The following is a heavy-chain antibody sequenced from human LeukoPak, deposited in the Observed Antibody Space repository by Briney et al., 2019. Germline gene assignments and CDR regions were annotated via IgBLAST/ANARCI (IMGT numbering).Heavy chain of an antibody. CDR2: ISAYNGNT. J-gene: IGHJ5*02. CDR3: ARDRGNIVAQNWFDP. CDR1: GYTFTSYG. D-gene: IGHD5-12*01. Sequence: ASVKVSCKASGYTFTSYGISWVRHAPGQGLEWMGWISAYNGNTNYAQKLQGRVTMTTDTSTSTAYMELRSLRSDDTAVYYCARDRGNIVAQNWFDPWGQGTLVTVSS. V-gene: IGHV1-18*01.